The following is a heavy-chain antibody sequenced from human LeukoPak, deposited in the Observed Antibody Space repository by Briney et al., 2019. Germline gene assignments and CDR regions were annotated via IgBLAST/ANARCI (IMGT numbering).Heavy chain of an antibody. CDR2: ISWNSGSI. V-gene: IGHV3-9*01. D-gene: IGHD3-22*01. CDR3: AKDGTYYYDSSGYWGYFDY. Sequence: HPGGSLRLSCAASGFTFDDYAMHWVRHAPGKGLEWVSGISWNSGSIGYADSVKGRFTISRDNAKNSLYLQMNSLRAEDTALYYCAKDGTYYYDSSGYWGYFDYWGQGTLVTVSS. CDR1: GFTFDDYA. J-gene: IGHJ4*02.